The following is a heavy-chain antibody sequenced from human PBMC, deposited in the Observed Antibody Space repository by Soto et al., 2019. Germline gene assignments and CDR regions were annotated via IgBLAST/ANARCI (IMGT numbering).Heavy chain of an antibody. CDR3: ARDSPPYYDILTGYYNGYYLDY. CDR1: GFTFDDYG. Sequence: PGGSLRLSCAASGFTFDDYGMSWVRQAPGKGLEWVSGINWNGGSTGYADSVKGRFTISRDNAKNSLYLQMNSLRAEDTALYYCARDSPPYYDILTGYYNGYYLDYWGQGTLVTVSS. D-gene: IGHD3-9*01. J-gene: IGHJ4*02. V-gene: IGHV3-20*04. CDR2: INWNGGST.